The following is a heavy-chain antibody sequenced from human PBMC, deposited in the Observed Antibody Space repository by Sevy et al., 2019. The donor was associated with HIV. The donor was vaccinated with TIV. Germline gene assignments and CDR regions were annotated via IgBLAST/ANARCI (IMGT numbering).Heavy chain of an antibody. CDR3: ARRVYDPTGYPQYYFDY. J-gene: IGHJ4*02. CDR1: GYKFSSYW. D-gene: IGHD3-22*01. V-gene: IGHV5-51*01. CDR2: IYPGDSEI. Sequence: RRGESLKISCQGSGYKFSSYWIAWVRQMPGKGLEWMGIIYPGDSEIRYSPSLQGQVSISADKSINTAYLRWSSLKASDTAIYFCARRVYDPTGYPQYYFDYWGQGTLVTVSS.